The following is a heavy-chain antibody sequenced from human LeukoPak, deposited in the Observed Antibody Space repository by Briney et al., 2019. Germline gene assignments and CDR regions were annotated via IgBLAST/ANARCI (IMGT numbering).Heavy chain of an antibody. CDR1: GFTFSSYS. D-gene: IGHD4-17*01. V-gene: IGHV3-48*04. CDR3: AREGVGDYGSWDV. Sequence: QPGGSLRLSCAASGFTFSSYSMNWVRQAPGKGLEWVSYISSSSSTIYYADSVKGRFTISRDNAKNSLYLQMNSLRAEDTAVYYCAREGVGDYGSWDVWGQGTTVTVSS. J-gene: IGHJ6*02. CDR2: ISSSSSTI.